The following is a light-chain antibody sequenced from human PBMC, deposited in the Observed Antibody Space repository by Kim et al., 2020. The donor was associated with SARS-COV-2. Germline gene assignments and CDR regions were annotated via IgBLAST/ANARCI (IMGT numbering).Light chain of an antibody. Sequence: SSELTQDPAVSVALGQTVRITCQGDSLRKYYATWYQQKPGQAPVLLISGKNNRPSGIPDRFSGSSSGNTASLTIAGAQAEDEADYYCNSRDTTHFVIFGGDTQLTVL. V-gene: IGLV3-19*01. CDR1: SLRKYY. CDR3: NSRDTTHFVI. J-gene: IGLJ7*01. CDR2: GKN.